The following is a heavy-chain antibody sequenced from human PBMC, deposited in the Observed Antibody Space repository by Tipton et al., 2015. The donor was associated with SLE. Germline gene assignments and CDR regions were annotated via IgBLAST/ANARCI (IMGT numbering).Heavy chain of an antibody. CDR3: ARALLDAVPGPSGMDV. CDR1: SFTFSTYW. J-gene: IGHJ6*02. D-gene: IGHD6-19*01. Sequence: GSLRLFCEDSSFTFSTYWFHWVRQAPGEGLVWVSRVDPYGTGISYADSVRGRFTISRDNSKNTLYLQMNSLRAEDTAVYYCARALLDAVPGPSGMDVWGQGTTVTVSS. CDR2: VDPYGTGI. V-gene: IGHV3-74*01.